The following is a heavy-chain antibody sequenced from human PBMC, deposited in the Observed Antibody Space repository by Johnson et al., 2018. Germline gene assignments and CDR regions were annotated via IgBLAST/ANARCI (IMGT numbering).Heavy chain of an antibody. V-gene: IGHV4-59*01. CDR1: GGSISSYY. CDR2: IYYSGST. J-gene: IGHJ5*02. Sequence: QVQLRESGPGLVKASETLSLTCTVSGGSISSYYWSWIRQPPGKGLEWIGYIYYSGSTNYNPSLRSRVTISVDTSKNQFSLRLSSVTAADPAVYYCVRELYSSSSTAPNWFDPWGQGTLVTVSS. CDR3: VRELYSSSSTAPNWFDP. D-gene: IGHD6-6*01.